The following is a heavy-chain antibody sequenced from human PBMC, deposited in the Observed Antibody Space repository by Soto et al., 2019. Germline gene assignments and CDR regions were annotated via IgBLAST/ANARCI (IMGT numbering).Heavy chain of an antibody. V-gene: IGHV1-18*04. J-gene: IGHJ4*02. Sequence: ASVKVSCKTSGFTFTSYGINWVRQAPGQGLEWMGWISGYNGYIIYAQRFQGRVTMTTDTPTRTANMELRSLRSDDTAVYYCARDSTRRSSSWYVNTLDGSFDYWGQGTLVTVSS. CDR2: ISGYNGYI. D-gene: IGHD6-13*01. CDR3: ARDSTRRSSSWYVNTLDGSFDY. CDR1: GFTFTSYG.